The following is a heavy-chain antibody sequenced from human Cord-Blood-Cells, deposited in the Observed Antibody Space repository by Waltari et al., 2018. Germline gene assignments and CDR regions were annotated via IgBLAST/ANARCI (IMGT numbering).Heavy chain of an antibody. Sequence: QVQLQQWGAGLLKPSVTLSLTCAVYGGSFSGYYWGWLRQPPGKGLEWIGEINHSGSTDYNPSTESRVTISVDTSKNQFSLKLSSVTAADTAVYYCASGELELRAFDIWGQGTMVTVSS. D-gene: IGHD1-7*01. CDR1: GGSFSGYY. J-gene: IGHJ3*02. V-gene: IGHV4-34*01. CDR3: ASGELELRAFDI. CDR2: INHSGST.